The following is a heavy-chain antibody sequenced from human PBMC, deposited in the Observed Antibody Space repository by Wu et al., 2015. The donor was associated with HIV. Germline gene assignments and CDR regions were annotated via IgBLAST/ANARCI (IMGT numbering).Heavy chain of an antibody. Sequence: QVQLVQSGAEVKKPGSSVKVSCKASGGTFSSYAISWVRQAPGQGLEWMGGIIPIFGTANYAQKFQGRVTITADESTSTAYMELSSLRSEDTAVYYCARVGGAGYSYGNYWYFDLWGRGTLVTVSS. CDR3: ARVGGAGYSYGNYWYFDL. V-gene: IGHV1-69*12. J-gene: IGHJ2*01. D-gene: IGHD5-18*01. CDR2: IIPIFGTA. CDR1: GGTFSSYA.